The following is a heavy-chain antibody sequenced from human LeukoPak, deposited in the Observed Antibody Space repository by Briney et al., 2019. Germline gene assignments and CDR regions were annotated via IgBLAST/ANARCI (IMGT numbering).Heavy chain of an antibody. J-gene: IGHJ4*02. V-gene: IGHV3-30*02. Sequence: GGSLRLSCAASGFTFSSYGMHWVRPAPGKGLEWVAFIRYDGSNKYYADSVKGRFTISRDNSQNTLYLQMNSLRAEDTAVYYFEKPRTPMTSFFYYSGQGTLVTVSS. CDR1: GFTFSSYG. CDR3: EKPRTPMTSFFYY. CDR2: IRYDGSNK. D-gene: IGHD4-17*01.